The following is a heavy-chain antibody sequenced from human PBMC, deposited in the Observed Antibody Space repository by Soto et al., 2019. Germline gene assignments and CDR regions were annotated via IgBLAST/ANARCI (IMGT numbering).Heavy chain of an antibody. CDR2: IWYDGSNK. J-gene: IGHJ6*02. CDR3: ARDRVATRGPYYYGMDV. D-gene: IGHD5-12*01. Sequence: GGSLRLSCAASGFTFSSYGMHWVRQAPGKGLEWVAVIWYDGSNKYYADSVKGRFTISRDNSKNTLYLQMNSLRAEDTAVYSCARDRVATRGPYYYGMDVWGQG. CDR1: GFTFSSYG. V-gene: IGHV3-33*01.